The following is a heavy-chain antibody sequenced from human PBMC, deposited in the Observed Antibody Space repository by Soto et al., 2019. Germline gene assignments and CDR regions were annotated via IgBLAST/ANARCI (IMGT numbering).Heavy chain of an antibody. Sequence: QVKLVESGGGVVQPGRSVRLSCGASGFTFNSYGMFWVRQAPGKGLEWVAMIWYDGSSEYYADSVKGRFTISRDNSKNTLYLQMNSLRPGDTAVYYCAKVSAGDTSPNYFDYWGQGTPVTVSS. CDR2: IWYDGSSE. D-gene: IGHD2-21*02. V-gene: IGHV3-33*06. CDR1: GFTFNSYG. J-gene: IGHJ4*02. CDR3: AKVSAGDTSPNYFDY.